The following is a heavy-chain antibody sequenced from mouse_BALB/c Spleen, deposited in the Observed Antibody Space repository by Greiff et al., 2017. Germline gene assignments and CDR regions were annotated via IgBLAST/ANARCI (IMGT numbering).Heavy chain of an antibody. CDR1: GYSITSGYY. CDR3: ARSNGNYDYYAMDY. CDR2: ISYDGSN. V-gene: IGHV3-6*02. Sequence: VQLQQSGPGLVKPSQSLSLTCSVTGYSITSGYYWNWIRQFPGNKLEWMGYISYDGSNNYNPSLKNRISITRDTSKNQFFLKLNSVTTEDTATYYCARSNGNYDYYAMDYWGQGTSVTVSS. J-gene: IGHJ4*01. D-gene: IGHD2-1*01.